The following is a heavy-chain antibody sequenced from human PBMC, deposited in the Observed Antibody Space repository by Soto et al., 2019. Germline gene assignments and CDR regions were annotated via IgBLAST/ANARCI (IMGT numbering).Heavy chain of an antibody. J-gene: IGHJ4*02. CDR1: GGSIRSYY. CDR3: ARAYGGYADY. D-gene: IGHD5-12*01. CDR2: IYYSGST. V-gene: IGHV4-59*01. Sequence: PSETLCLTCTVAGGSIRSYYWSWIRQPPGKGLEWIGYIYYSGSTNYNPSLKSRVTISVDTSKNQFSLKLSSVTAADTAVYYCARAYGGYADYWGQGALVTVSS.